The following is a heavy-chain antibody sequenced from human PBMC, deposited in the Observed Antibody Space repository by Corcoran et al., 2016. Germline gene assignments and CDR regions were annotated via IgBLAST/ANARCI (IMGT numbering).Heavy chain of an antibody. Sequence: QVQLVQSGAEVKKPGASVKVSCKASGYTFTSYGISWVRQAPGQGLEWMGWISAYNGNTNYAQKLQGRVTMTTDTSTSTAYMELRSLRSDDTAVYYWARDLGYDIVTGYYDSFDYWGQGTLVTVSS. CDR2: ISAYNGNT. J-gene: IGHJ4*02. CDR3: ARDLGYDIVTGYYDSFDY. D-gene: IGHD3-9*01. V-gene: IGHV1-18*01. CDR1: GYTFTSYG.